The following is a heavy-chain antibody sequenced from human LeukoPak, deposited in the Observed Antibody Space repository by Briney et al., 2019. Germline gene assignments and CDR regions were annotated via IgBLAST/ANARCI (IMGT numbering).Heavy chain of an antibody. V-gene: IGHV1-8*01. Sequence: ASVKVSCKASGYTFTNYDINWVRQASGQGLEWMGWMNPNSGNTGYAQKFQGRVTMTRNTSISTAYMELSSLRSEDTAVYYCARALDLPQGYNWFDPWGQGTLVTVSS. CDR1: GYTFTNYD. CDR3: ARALDLPQGYNWFDP. D-gene: IGHD1-1*01. J-gene: IGHJ5*02. CDR2: MNPNSGNT.